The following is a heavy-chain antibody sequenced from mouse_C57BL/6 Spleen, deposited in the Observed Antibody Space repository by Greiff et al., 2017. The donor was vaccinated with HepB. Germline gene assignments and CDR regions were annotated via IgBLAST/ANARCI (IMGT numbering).Heavy chain of an antibody. D-gene: IGHD3-2*01. Sequence: QVQLQQPGAELVKPGASVKLSCKASGYTFTSYWMHWVKQRPGQGLEWIGMIHPNSGSTNYNEKFKSKATLTVDKSSSTAYMQLSSLTSEDSAVYYCAREDSFSYYFDYWGQGTTLTVSS. V-gene: IGHV1-64*01. CDR1: GYTFTSYW. CDR3: AREDSFSYYFDY. CDR2: IHPNSGST. J-gene: IGHJ2*01.